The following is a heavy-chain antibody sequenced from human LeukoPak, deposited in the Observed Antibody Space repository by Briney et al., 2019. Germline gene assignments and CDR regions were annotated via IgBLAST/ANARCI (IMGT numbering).Heavy chain of an antibody. CDR3: ARRVRGYGGTLFDY. V-gene: IGHV4-4*02. CDR2: IYHSGST. J-gene: IGHJ4*02. Sequence: NPSGTLSLTCAVSGGSISRSNWWSWVRQPPGKGLEWIGEIYHSGSTNYNPSLKSRVTISVDKSKNQFSLKLSSVTAADTAVYYCARRVRGYGGTLFDYWGQGTLVTVSS. D-gene: IGHD4-23*01. CDR1: GGSISRSNW.